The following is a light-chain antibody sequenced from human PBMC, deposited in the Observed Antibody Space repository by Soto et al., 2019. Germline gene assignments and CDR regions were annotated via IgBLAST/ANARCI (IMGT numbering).Light chain of an antibody. CDR2: DTS. CDR1: QSLTNSF. V-gene: IGKV3-20*01. CDR3: QQYGTSEII. J-gene: IGKJ5*01. Sequence: EIVLKQSPGTVSLSQGERATLSCRASQSLTNSFIAWYQQKPGQAPRLLIYDTSSRATGIPDRFSGSGSGTDFTLTISRLEPEDFAVFFCQQYGTSEIIFGQGTRLEI.